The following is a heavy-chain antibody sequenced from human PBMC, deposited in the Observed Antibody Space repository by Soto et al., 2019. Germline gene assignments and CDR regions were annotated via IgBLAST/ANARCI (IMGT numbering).Heavy chain of an antibody. CDR2: FYPGDSTS. V-gene: IGHV5-51*01. CDR1: GYSFISYW. J-gene: IGHJ3*01. D-gene: IGHD2-15*01. CDR3: ARIIGYCRNNDCSWTFDV. Sequence: VESLKISCKTSGYSFISYWVAWVRQLPGEGLEWMGTFYPGDSTSTYSPSFQGQVTISVDTSITTAYLQLNSLKASDTAMYYCARIIGYCRNNDCSWTFDVWGQGTMVTVSS.